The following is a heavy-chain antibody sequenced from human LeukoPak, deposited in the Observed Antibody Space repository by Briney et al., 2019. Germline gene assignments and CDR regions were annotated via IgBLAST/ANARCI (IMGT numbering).Heavy chain of an antibody. CDR2: VSGRGDST. CDR1: GFTFSSFA. D-gene: IGHD1-7*01. V-gene: IGHV3-23*01. CDR3: SKDQVWNYAQASDY. Sequence: GGSLRLSCAASGFTFSSFAMSWVRQAPGKGLEWVSAVSGRGDSTYYADSVKGRFTISRDNSKNTLYLQMNSLGAEDTAVYYCSKDQVWNYAQASDYWGQGTLVTVSS. J-gene: IGHJ4*02.